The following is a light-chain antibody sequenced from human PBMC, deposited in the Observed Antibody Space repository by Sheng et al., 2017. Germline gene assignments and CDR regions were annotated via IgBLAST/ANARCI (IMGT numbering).Light chain of an antibody. Sequence: SYELTQPPSVSVSPGQTASITCSGDKLGDKYAYWYQQKPGQSPVQVMYQDNKRPSGIPDRFSGSNSGNTATLTISGTQAMDEADYYCQAWDSGIVVFGGGTKLTVL. CDR1: KLGDKY. V-gene: IGLV3-1*01. CDR3: QAWDSGIVV. J-gene: IGLJ3*02. CDR2: QDN.